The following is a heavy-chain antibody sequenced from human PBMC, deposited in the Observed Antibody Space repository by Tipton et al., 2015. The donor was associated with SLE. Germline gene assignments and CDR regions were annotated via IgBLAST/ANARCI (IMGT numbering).Heavy chain of an antibody. J-gene: IGHJ6*03. CDR2: LYSGGST. CDR3: ARGRGYYYYYMDV. V-gene: IGHV3-66*01. D-gene: IGHD2-15*01. CDR1: GFSISNNY. Sequence: SLRLSCATSGFSISNNYMTWVRQAPGKGLEWVSVLYSGGSTYYAASVKGRFTISRDNSRNTLYLQMNSLRAEDTAVYYCARGRGYYYYYMDVWDKGTTVTVSS.